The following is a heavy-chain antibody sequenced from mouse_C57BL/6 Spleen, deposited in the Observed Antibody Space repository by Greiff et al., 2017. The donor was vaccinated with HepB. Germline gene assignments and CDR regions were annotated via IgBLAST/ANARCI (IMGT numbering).Heavy chain of an antibody. CDR2: INPNNGGT. CDR3: ARYEVVLDYFDY. J-gene: IGHJ2*01. V-gene: IGHV1-18*01. CDR1: GYTFTDYN. Sequence: EVKLQQSGPELVKPGASVKIPCKASGYTFTDYNMDWVKQSHGKSLEWIGDINPNNGGTIYNQKFKGKATLTVDKSSSTAYMELRSLTSEDTAVYYCARYEVVLDYFDYWGQGTTLTVSS. D-gene: IGHD1-1*01.